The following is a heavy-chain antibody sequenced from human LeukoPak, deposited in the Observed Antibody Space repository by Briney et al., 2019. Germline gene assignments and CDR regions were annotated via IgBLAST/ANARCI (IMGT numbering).Heavy chain of an antibody. J-gene: IGHJ6*02. Sequence: SETLSLTCTVSGGSISSYYWSWIRQPAGKGLEWIGRIYTSGSTNYNPSLKSGGTMSVDKSKNQFSLKLSSVTAADTAVYYCARDRTVVTLNYYYYGMDAWGQGTTVTVSS. V-gene: IGHV4-4*07. D-gene: IGHD2-21*02. CDR3: ARDRTVVTLNYYYYGMDA. CDR1: GGSISSYY. CDR2: IYTSGST.